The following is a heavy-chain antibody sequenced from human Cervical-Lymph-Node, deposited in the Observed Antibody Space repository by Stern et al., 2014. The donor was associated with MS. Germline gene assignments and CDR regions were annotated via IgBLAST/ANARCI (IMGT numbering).Heavy chain of an antibody. J-gene: IGHJ5*01. CDR3: ARGGLSRLLEWLDS. D-gene: IGHD3-16*01. Sequence: VQLEESGGGVVQPGRSLRLSCAASGITFKFYAMYWVRQAPGKGLEWVALISSDGSNTYYADSVKGRFTISRDNSKNTVYLQMDSLRPGDTAVYYCARGGLSRLLEWLDSWGQGTLVTVSA. CDR1: GITFKFYA. CDR2: ISSDGSNT. V-gene: IGHV3-30*01.